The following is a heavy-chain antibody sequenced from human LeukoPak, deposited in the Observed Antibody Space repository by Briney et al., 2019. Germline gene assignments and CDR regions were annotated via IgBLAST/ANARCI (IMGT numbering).Heavy chain of an antibody. D-gene: IGHD4/OR15-4a*01. Sequence: HGEPLEISCKASGYSFTTYWIGWVRQMPGRGLEWMGIIYPGDSDTRYSPSFQGQVTLSADKSISTAYLQWSSLKASDPAMCYCARLDGVLWNAFDFWGQGTMVTVSS. V-gene: IGHV5-51*01. J-gene: IGHJ3*01. CDR1: GYSFTTYW. CDR3: ARLDGVLWNAFDF. CDR2: IYPGDSDT.